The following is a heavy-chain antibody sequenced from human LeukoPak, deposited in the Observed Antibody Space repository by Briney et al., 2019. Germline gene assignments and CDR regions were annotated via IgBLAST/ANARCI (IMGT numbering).Heavy chain of an antibody. J-gene: IGHJ4*02. Sequence: GASVKVSCKASGNTFTGYYLHWVRQAPGQGLEWMGWINPSGGTNYAQKFQGRVTMTRGTSISTAYMELSRLRSDDTAVYYCARRGFGSGSYLDSWGQGTLVSVSS. CDR1: GNTFTGYY. CDR3: ARRGFGSGSYLDS. V-gene: IGHV1-2*02. CDR2: INPSGGT. D-gene: IGHD3-10*01.